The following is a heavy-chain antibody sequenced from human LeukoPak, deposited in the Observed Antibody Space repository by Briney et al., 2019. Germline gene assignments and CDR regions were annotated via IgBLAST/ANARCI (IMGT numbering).Heavy chain of an antibody. J-gene: IGHJ4*02. CDR2: IYYSGST. D-gene: IGHD3-10*01. CDR3: ARLLWFGELLSHFDY. V-gene: IGHV4-30-4*01. CDR1: GGSISSGDYY. Sequence: SQTLSLTCTVSGGSISSGDYYWSWIRQPPGKGLEWIGYIYYSGSTYYNPSLKSRVTISVDTSKNQFSLKLSSVTAADTAVYYCARLLWFGELLSHFDYWGQGTLATVSS.